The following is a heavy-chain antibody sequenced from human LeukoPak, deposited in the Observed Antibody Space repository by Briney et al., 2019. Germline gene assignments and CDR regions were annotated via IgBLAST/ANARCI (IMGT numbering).Heavy chain of an antibody. CDR2: IGPAGDT. Sequence: GGSLRLSCAASGFTFSSYDMHWVRQVTGKGLEWVSTIGPAGDTYYSDSVKGRFTISRENAKNSLYLQMNSLRAGDTAVYYCARAPDCSGGSCYPDYWGQGTLVTVSS. J-gene: IGHJ4*02. D-gene: IGHD2-15*01. CDR3: ARAPDCSGGSCYPDY. CDR1: GFTFSSYD. V-gene: IGHV3-13*04.